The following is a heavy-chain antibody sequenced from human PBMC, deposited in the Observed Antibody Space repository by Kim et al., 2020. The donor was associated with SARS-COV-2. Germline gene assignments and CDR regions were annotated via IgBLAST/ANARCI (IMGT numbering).Heavy chain of an antibody. CDR2: IYYSGST. CDR1: GGSISSGDYY. CDR3: ARWVVPAALFDY. Sequence: SETLSLTCTVSGGSISSGDYYWSWIRQPPGKGLEWIGYIYYSGSTYYNPSLKSRVTISVDTSKNQFSLKLSSVTAADTAVYYCARWVVPAALFDYWGQGTLVTVSS. J-gene: IGHJ4*02. V-gene: IGHV4-30-4*01. D-gene: IGHD2-2*01.